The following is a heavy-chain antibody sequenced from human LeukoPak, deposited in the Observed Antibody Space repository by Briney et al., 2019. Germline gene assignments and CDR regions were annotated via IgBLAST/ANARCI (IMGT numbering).Heavy chain of an antibody. CDR1: GFTFSDYY. V-gene: IGHV3-11*01. J-gene: IGHJ3*02. CDR3: ARVLIADDAFDI. D-gene: IGHD3-16*01. Sequence: GGSLRLSCAAPGFTFSDYYMSWIRQAPGKGLEWVSYISSSGSTIYYADSVKGRFTISRDNAKNSLYLQMNSLRAEDTAVYYCARVLIADDAFDIWGQGTMVTVSS. CDR2: ISSSGSTI.